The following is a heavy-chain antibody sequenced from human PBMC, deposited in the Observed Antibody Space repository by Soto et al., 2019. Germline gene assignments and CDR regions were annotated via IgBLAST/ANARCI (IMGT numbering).Heavy chain of an antibody. CDR3: TRGPPNWGFDS. D-gene: IGHD7-27*01. CDR1: GYTFTNYD. V-gene: IGHV1-8*01. J-gene: IGHJ5*01. CDR2: MSPNTANT. Sequence: GSSVKLSCKASGYTFTNYDIKWVRQATGQGLEWMGWMSPNTANTGYAQKFQGRVTMTRSTSISTAYMELSSLTSEDTAVYYCTRGPPNWGFDSWGQGAPVTVSS.